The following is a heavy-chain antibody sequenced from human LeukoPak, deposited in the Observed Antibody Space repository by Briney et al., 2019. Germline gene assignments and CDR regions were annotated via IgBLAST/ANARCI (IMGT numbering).Heavy chain of an antibody. CDR1: GYTFTSYY. CDR3: ARVHCSSTSCSGGWFDP. V-gene: IGHV1-46*01. D-gene: IGHD2-2*01. Sequence: ASVKVSCKASGYTFTSYYMHWVRQAPGQGLEWMGIINPSGGSTSYAQKFQGRVTMTRDTSTSTVYMELSSLRSEDTAVYYCARVHCSSTSCSGGWFDPWGQGTLVTVSS. CDR2: INPSGGST. J-gene: IGHJ5*02.